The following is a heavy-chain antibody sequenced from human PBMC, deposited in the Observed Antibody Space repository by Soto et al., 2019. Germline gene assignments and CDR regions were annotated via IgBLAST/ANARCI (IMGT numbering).Heavy chain of an antibody. CDR3: ARDHYGDFVGNAMDV. CDR2: IIPILGTA. Sequence: QVQLVQSGAEVKMPGSSVKVSCKASGGTFSSYAISWVRQAPGQELEYMGGIIPILGTANYAQKFQGRVSITADESTSTAYLELSSLRSEDSAVYYCARDHYGDFVGNAMDVWGQGTTVTVSS. V-gene: IGHV1-69*01. J-gene: IGHJ6*02. CDR1: GGTFSSYA. D-gene: IGHD4-17*01.